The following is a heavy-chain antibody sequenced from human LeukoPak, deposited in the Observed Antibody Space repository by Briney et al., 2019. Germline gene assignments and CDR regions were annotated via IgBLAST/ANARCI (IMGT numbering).Heavy chain of an antibody. J-gene: IGHJ4*02. CDR1: GGSFSGYY. D-gene: IGHD1-26*01. CDR2: INHSGGT. CDR3: ARGHLLLDY. V-gene: IGHV4-34*01. Sequence: SETLSLTCAVYGGSFSGYYWTWIRQPPGKGLEWIGEINHSGGTNYNPSLKSRVTISVDTSKNQFSLKLSSVTAADTAVYYCARGHLLLDYWGQGTLVTVSS.